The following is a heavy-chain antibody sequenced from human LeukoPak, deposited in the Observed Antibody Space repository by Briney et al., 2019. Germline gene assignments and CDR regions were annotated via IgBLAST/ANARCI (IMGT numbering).Heavy chain of an antibody. J-gene: IGHJ4*02. Sequence: GGSLRLSCTVSGLTFGDYAMSWVRQAPGKGLEWVSHIIASAGSTDYADSVKGRFTISRDNSKNTLYLQTTSLRAEDTAVYYCAKSAPSKYWGQGTLVTVSS. CDR2: IIASAGST. D-gene: IGHD4-4*01. CDR3: AKSAPSKY. CDR1: GLTFGDYA. V-gene: IGHV3-23*01.